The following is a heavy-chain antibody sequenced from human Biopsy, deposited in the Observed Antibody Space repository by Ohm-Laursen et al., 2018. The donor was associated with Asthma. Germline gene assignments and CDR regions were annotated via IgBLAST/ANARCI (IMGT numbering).Heavy chain of an antibody. CDR2: IYYSGST. CDR3: TRWSLRVRDTPNDY. J-gene: IGHJ4*02. D-gene: IGHD3-16*01. Sequence: GTLSLTWTVSGVSISSDYWSWIRQPPGKGLEWIGHIYYSGSTNYQPSLKSRVTISVDTSKNQFSLKLRSVTAEDTAVYYCTRWSLRVRDTPNDYWGQGTLVTVSS. CDR1: GVSISSDY. V-gene: IGHV4-59*01.